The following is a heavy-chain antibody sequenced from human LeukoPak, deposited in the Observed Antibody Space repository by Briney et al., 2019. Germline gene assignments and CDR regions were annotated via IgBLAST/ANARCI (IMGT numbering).Heavy chain of an antibody. D-gene: IGHD3-3*01. V-gene: IGHV3-23*01. CDR1: GFTFSSYA. CDR3: AKTAYDFWVQGI. J-gene: IGHJ3*02. CDR2: ISGSGGST. Sequence: QSGGSLRLSCAASGFTFSSYAMSWVRQAPGKGLEWASAISGSGGSTYYADSVKGRFTISRDNSKNTLYLQMNSLRAEDTAVYYCAKTAYDFWVQGIWGQGTMVTVSS.